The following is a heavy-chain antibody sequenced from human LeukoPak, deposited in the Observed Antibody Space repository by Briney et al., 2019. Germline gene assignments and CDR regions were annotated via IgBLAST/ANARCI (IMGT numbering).Heavy chain of an antibody. D-gene: IGHD4/OR15-4a*01. CDR3: AGDYGAIQNYIDY. CDR2: IYPGGST. CDR1: GYSISRGYC. V-gene: IGHV4-38-2*02. Sequence: SETLSLTCSVSGYSISRGYCWGWIRQPPGKGLEWIGSIYPGGSTHYNPSLKSRVTMSVDTSMNQFSLKVNSVTAADTAVYFCAGDYGAIQNYIDYWGQGTLVTVSS. J-gene: IGHJ4*02.